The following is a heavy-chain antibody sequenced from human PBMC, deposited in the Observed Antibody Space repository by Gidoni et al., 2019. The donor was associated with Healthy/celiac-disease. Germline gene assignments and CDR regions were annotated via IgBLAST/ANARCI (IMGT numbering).Heavy chain of an antibody. J-gene: IGHJ4*02. CDR3: TTGLKRWPPDY. V-gene: IGHV3-15*01. CDR1: GFPFSNAW. Sequence: EVQLVESGGGLVKPGGSLRLSCAASGFPFSNAWMSWVRQAPGKGLEWVGRIKSKTDGGTTDYAAPVKGRFTISRDDSKNTLYLQMNSLKTEDTAVYYCTTGLKRWPPDYWGQGTLVTVSS. CDR2: IKSKTDGGTT. D-gene: IGHD2-15*01.